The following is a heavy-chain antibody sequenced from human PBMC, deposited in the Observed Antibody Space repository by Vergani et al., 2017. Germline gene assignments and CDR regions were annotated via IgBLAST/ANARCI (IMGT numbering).Heavy chain of an antibody. J-gene: IGHJ4*02. V-gene: IGHV3-15*01. CDR3: TLGPGNRGFDY. CDR1: GVIFNNAW. Sequence: EVQLVDSGGGFFKPGGSLRLSGVASGVIFNNAWMSWLRKAPGKGLKYIGRIKSVSDGESRDYAAPVKGRFNISRDDSKNKVYLQMNSLKIEDTGIYYCTLGPGNRGFDYWGQGTLVTVSS. D-gene: IGHD1-14*01. CDR2: IKSVSDGESR.